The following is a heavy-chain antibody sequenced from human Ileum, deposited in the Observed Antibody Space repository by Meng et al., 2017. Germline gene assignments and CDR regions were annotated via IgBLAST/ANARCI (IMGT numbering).Heavy chain of an antibody. V-gene: IGHV4-39*01. CDR1: VDSISYSSYN. J-gene: IGHJ4*02. Sequence: QLQLQESGPGWVKPSETLSLTCAVSVDSISYSSYNWGWVRQPPGQGLEWIGSIYYNGNTYYSPSLKSRASITVDTSKNQFSLKLSSVTAADTAVYYCARPAVTTALGGFDYWGQGTLVTVSS. CDR2: IYYNGNT. CDR3: ARPAVTTALGGFDY. D-gene: IGHD3-16*01.